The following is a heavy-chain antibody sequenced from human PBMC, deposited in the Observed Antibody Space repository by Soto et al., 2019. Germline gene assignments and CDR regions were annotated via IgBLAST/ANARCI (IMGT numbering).Heavy chain of an antibody. D-gene: IGHD6-13*01. J-gene: IGHJ4*02. Sequence: GGSLRLSCAASGFTFSSYGMHWVRQAPGKGLEWVAVISYDGSNKYYADSVKGRFTISRDNSKNTLYLQMNSLRAEDTAVYYCAKDSDSSSWYELDYWGQGTLVTVSS. CDR3: AKDSDSSSWYELDY. CDR2: ISYDGSNK. CDR1: GFTFSSYG. V-gene: IGHV3-30*18.